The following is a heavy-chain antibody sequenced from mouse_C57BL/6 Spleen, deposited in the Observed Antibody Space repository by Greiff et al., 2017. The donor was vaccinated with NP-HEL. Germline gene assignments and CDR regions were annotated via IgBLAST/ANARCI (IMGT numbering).Heavy chain of an antibody. CDR3: ARAELRGWYFDV. V-gene: IGHV5-4*01. CDR1: GFTFSSYA. J-gene: IGHJ1*03. D-gene: IGHD4-1*01. Sequence: EVQLVESGGGLVKPGGSLKLSCAASGFTFSSYAMSWVRQTPEKRLEWVATISDGGSYTYYPDNVKGRFTISRDNAKNNLYLQMSHLKSEDTAMYYCARAELRGWYFDVWGTGTTVTVSS. CDR2: ISDGGSYT.